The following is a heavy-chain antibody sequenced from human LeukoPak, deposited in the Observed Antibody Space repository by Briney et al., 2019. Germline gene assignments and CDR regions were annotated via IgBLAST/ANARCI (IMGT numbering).Heavy chain of an antibody. D-gene: IGHD3-3*02. CDR2: ISSSGSTI. J-gene: IGHJ4*02. CDR1: GFTFSSYW. CDR3: AGGPNGTFLEFDY. Sequence: GGSLRLSCAASGFTFSSYWMSWIRQAPGKGLEWVSYISSSGSTIYYADSVKGRFTISRDNAKNSLYLQMNSLRAEDTAVYYCAGGPNGTFLEFDYWGQGTLVTVSS. V-gene: IGHV3-11*01.